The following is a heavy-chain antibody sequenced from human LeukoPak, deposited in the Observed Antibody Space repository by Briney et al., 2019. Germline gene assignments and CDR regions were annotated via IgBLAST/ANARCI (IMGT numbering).Heavy chain of an antibody. Sequence: SETLSLTCTVSGDSISSGSYYWSWIRQPAGKGLEWIGRVHTIGATDYNPSLRSRVAISMDTSKNQFSLKLSSVTAADTAVYYCARSGSGYLRYYFDYWGQGTLVTVSS. J-gene: IGHJ4*02. CDR3: ARSGSGYLRYYFDY. V-gene: IGHV4-61*02. D-gene: IGHD5-12*01. CDR1: GDSISSGSYY. CDR2: VHTIGAT.